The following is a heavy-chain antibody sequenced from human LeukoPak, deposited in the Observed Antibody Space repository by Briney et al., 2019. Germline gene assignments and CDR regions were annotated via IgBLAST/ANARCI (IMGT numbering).Heavy chain of an antibody. V-gene: IGHV7-4-1*02. CDR3: ARVFWGNMITFGGVIVYFDY. D-gene: IGHD3-16*02. CDR1: GYTFTSYA. CDR2: INTNTGNP. J-gene: IGHJ4*02. Sequence: ASVKVSCKASGYTFTSYAMNWVRQAPGQGLEWMGWINTNTGNPTYAQGFTGRFVFSLDTSVSTAYLQISSLKAEDTAVYYCARVFWGNMITFGGVIVYFDYWGQGTLVTVSS.